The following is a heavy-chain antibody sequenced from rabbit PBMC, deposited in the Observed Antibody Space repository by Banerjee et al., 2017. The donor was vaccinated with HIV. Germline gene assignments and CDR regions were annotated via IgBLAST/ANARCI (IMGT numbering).Heavy chain of an antibody. CDR3: ARDGADGHVKL. V-gene: IGHV1S47*01. CDR1: GFDFSSNV. D-gene: IGHD2-1*01. CDR2: IDNGDGST. Sequence: QEQLVESGGGLVQPEGSLTLTCKASGFDFSSNVMCWVRQAPGKGPEWIACIDNGDGSTYYANWVNGRFTISRSTSLNTVTLQMTSLTAADTATYFCARDGADGHVKLWGPGTLVTVS. J-gene: IGHJ4*01.